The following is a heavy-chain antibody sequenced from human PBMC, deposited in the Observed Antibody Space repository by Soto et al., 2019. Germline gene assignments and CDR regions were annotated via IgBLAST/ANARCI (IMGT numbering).Heavy chain of an antibody. D-gene: IGHD3-16*01. V-gene: IGHV1-2*04. CDR3: ARCEWVWGDGRRFDP. J-gene: IGHJ5*02. CDR1: GYTFTGYY. CDR2: INATSGGT. Sequence: ASVKVSCKASGYTFTGYYMHWVRQAPGQGLEWMGWINATSGGTSNGRNFKEWETMARDRSIGMVYMELGGLRAEDTAVYYWARCEWVWGDGRRFDPWGQGTPVTVSS.